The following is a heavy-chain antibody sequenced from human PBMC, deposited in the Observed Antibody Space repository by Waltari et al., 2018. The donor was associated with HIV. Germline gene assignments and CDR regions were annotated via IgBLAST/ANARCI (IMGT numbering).Heavy chain of an antibody. Sequence: DVQLAEYGGVVVQPGGSMRLSCRAPGFNFGDYAMHWVRQAPGKGLEWVSLISWNGVSSDYAGSVKGRFTIARDNSKKSLYLEMTSLRLEDTALYYCAKDLNRLTVAGAAVDYWGQGTLVNVSS. CDR3: AKDLNRLTVAGAAVDY. D-gene: IGHD4-17*01. CDR1: GFNFGDYA. V-gene: IGHV3-43D*03. CDR2: ISWNGVSS. J-gene: IGHJ4*02.